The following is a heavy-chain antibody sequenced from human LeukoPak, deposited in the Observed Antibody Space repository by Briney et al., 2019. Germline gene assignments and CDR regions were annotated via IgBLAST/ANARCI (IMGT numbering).Heavy chain of an antibody. D-gene: IGHD5-12*01. CDR3: AHRRDGYNSLDY. Sequence: KKSGPTLVNPTQTLTLTCTFSGFSLSTSGVAVGWIRQPPGKALEWLGLIYWDDDKRYSPSLKSALTITKDTSKNQVVLTVTNMDPVDKATYYCAHRRDGYNSLDYWGQGTLVTVSS. CDR2: IYWDDDK. J-gene: IGHJ4*02. CDR1: GFSLSTSGVA. V-gene: IGHV2-5*02.